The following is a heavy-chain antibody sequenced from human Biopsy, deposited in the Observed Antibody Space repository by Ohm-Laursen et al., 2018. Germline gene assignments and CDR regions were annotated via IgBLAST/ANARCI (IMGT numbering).Heavy chain of an antibody. D-gene: IGHD6-25*01. CDR3: ARDGAAGYGLDV. J-gene: IGHJ6*02. V-gene: IGHV3-23*01. Sequence: SLRLSCAASGFILNNYGLSWVRQAPGKGLERVPAIRGSGLTTFYTDSVKGRFTISRDNSKNTLYLQMNSLRAEDTAVHYCARDGAAGYGLDVWGQGTTVFVSS. CDR1: GFILNNYG. CDR2: IRGSGLTT.